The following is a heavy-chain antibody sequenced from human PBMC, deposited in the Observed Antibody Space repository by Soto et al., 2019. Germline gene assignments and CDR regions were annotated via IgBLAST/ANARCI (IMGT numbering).Heavy chain of an antibody. J-gene: IGHJ2*01. Sequence: QITLKESGPPLVKPTQTLTLTCTFSGFSLSTSGVGVGWIRQPPGKALEWLALIYWDDDKRYSPSLKSRLTITKDTSKNPVVLTMTNMDPVDTATYYCAHSAYYYGSGSYYPDWYFDLWGRGTLVTVSS. CDR2: IYWDDDK. V-gene: IGHV2-5*02. CDR3: AHSAYYYGSGSYYPDWYFDL. D-gene: IGHD3-10*01. CDR1: GFSLSTSGVG.